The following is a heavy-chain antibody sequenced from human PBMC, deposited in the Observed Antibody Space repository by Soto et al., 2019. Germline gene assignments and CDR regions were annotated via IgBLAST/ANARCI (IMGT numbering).Heavy chain of an antibody. CDR1: GYTFTGYY. Sequence: ASVKVSCKASGYTFTGYYMHWVRQAPGQGLEWMGWINPNSGGTNYAQKFQGRVTMTRDTSISTAYMELSRLRSDDTAVYYCARQGRPYSGSGYYYGMDVWGQGTTVTVS. V-gene: IGHV1-2*02. CDR3: ARQGRPYSGSGYYYGMDV. D-gene: IGHD6-6*01. J-gene: IGHJ6*02. CDR2: INPNSGGT.